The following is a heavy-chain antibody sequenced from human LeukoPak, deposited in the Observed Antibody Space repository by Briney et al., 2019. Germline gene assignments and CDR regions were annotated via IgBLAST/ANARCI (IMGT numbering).Heavy chain of an antibody. CDR2: ISGSGGST. D-gene: IGHD4-17*01. Sequence: PGGSLRLSCAASGFTFSSYGMSWVRQAPGKGLEWVSAISGSGGSTYYADSVKGRFTISRDNSKNTLYLQMNSLRAEDTAVYYCAKDLSDGNGDYDVVLDYWGQGTLVTVSS. J-gene: IGHJ4*02. CDR1: GFTFSSYG. V-gene: IGHV3-23*01. CDR3: AKDLSDGNGDYDVVLDY.